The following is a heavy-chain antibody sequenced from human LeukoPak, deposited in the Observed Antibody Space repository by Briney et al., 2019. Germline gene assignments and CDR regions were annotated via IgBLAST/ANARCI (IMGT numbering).Heavy chain of an antibody. CDR3: ARAQYYYGSGSYYPGLYYYYGMDV. D-gene: IGHD3-10*01. V-gene: IGHV1-69*01. Sequence: SVKVSCKASGGTFSSYAISWVRQAPGQGLEWMGGIIPIFGTANYAQKFQGRVTITADESTSTAYMELSSLRSEDTAVYYCARAQYYYGSGSYYPGLYYYYGMDVWGKGTTDTVSS. CDR2: IIPIFGTA. J-gene: IGHJ6*04. CDR1: GGTFSSYA.